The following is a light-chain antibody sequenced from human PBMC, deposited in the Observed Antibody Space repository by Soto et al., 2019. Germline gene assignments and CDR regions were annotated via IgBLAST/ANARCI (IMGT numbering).Light chain of an antibody. J-gene: IGLJ1*01. CDR1: STDFVSYNR. CDR3: SLYTSENTYV. Sequence: QSALTQPPSVSGSPGQSVTISCTGTSTDFVSYNRVSWYQQPPGTAPKLIIYEASNRPSGVPDRFSGSKSGNTASLTISGLQAADEADYCCSLYTSENTYVFGTGTKVTV. CDR2: EAS. V-gene: IGLV2-18*01.